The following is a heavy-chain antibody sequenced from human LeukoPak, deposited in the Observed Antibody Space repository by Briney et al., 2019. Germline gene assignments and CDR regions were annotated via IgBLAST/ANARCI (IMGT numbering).Heavy chain of an antibody. CDR1: GFTFSSYS. V-gene: IGHV3-21*01. Sequence: PGESLRLSCAASGFTFSSYSMNWVRQAPGKGLEWVSSISSSSSYIYYADSVKGRFTISRDNAKNSLYLQMNSLRAEDTAVYYCATLWTDSSINWFDPWGQGTLVTVSS. D-gene: IGHD3/OR15-3a*01. J-gene: IGHJ5*02. CDR2: ISSSSSYI. CDR3: ATLWTDSSINWFDP.